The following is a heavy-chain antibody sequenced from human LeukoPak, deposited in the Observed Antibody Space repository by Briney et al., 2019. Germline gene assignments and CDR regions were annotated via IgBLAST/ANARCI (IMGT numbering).Heavy chain of an antibody. CDR1: GFIFSSYG. Sequence: GGSLRLSCAASGFIFSSYGMHWVRQAPGKGLEWVAFIRYDASSKYYADSVKGRFTISRDNSKNTLYLQMNSLRAEDTAVYYCAKDRSRAGGSGSYYFDYWGQGTLVTVSS. J-gene: IGHJ4*02. CDR3: AKDRSRAGGSGSYYFDY. CDR2: IRYDASSK. D-gene: IGHD3-10*01. V-gene: IGHV3-30*02.